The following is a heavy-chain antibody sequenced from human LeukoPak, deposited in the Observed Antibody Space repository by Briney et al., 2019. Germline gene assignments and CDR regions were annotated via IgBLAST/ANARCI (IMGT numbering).Heavy chain of an antibody. V-gene: IGHV1-46*01. CDR1: GYTFTSYY. CDR2: INPSGGST. Sequence: ASVKVSCKASGYTFTSYYMHWVRQAPGQGLEWMGIINPSGGSTSYAQKFQGRVTMTRDTSTSTVYMELSSLRSEDTAVYYCALTLGYCSGGSCSTTFDYWGQGTLVTVSS. CDR3: ALTLGYCSGGSCSTTFDY. J-gene: IGHJ4*02. D-gene: IGHD2-15*01.